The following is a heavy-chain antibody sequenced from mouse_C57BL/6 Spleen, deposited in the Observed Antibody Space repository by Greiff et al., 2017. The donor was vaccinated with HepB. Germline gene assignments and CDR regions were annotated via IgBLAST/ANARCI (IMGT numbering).Heavy chain of an antibody. V-gene: IGHV1-67*01. CDR1: GYTFTDYA. CDR2: ISTYNGDA. D-gene: IGHD1-1*01. Sequence: VQLQQSGPELVRPGVSVKISCKGSGYTFTDYAMHWVKQSHAKSLEWIGVISTYNGDASYNQKFKDKATMTVDKSSSTAYMELTRLTSEDSAVYYCARRVVSHMDYWGKGTSVTVSS. J-gene: IGHJ4*01. CDR3: ARRVVSHMDY.